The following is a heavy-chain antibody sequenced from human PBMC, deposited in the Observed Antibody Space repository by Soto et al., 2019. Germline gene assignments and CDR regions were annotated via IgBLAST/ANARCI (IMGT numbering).Heavy chain of an antibody. D-gene: IGHD2-2*02. CDR1: GGTFSSYA. CDR2: IIPIFGTA. V-gene: IGHV1-69*06. Sequence: QVQLVQSGAEVKKPGSSVKVSCKASGGTFSSYAISWVRQAPGQGLEWMGGIIPIFGTANYAQKFQGRVTITADKSTSTAYMELSSLRSEDTAVYYCARGTDFVVVPAAITDYYYGMDVWGQGTTVTVSS. J-gene: IGHJ6*02. CDR3: ARGTDFVVVPAAITDYYYGMDV.